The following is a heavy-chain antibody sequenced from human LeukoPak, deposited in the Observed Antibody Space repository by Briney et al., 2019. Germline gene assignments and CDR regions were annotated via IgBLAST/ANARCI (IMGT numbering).Heavy chain of an antibody. D-gene: IGHD6-6*01. Sequence: PGGSLRLSCAASGFTFSSYAMSWVRQAPGKGLEWVSGISGSGASTYYADSVKGRFTISRDNFKNTLFLQMNSLRAEDTAVYYCAKARASSQGSDYWGQGTLVTVSS. CDR3: AKARASSQGSDY. CDR2: ISGSGAST. J-gene: IGHJ4*02. V-gene: IGHV3-23*01. CDR1: GFTFSSYA.